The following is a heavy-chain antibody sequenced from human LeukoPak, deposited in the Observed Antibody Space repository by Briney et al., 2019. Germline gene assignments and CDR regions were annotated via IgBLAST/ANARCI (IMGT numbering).Heavy chain of an antibody. CDR2: IYYSGST. CDR3: ARQPSSWLTSFDS. Sequence: PSETLSLTCTVSGGSLSSYFWSWIRQPPGKGLEWIAYIYYSGSTNYNPSLKSRVTISVDTSKNQFSLKLSSVTAADTAVYYCARQPSSWLTSFDSWGQGTLVTVSS. J-gene: IGHJ4*02. CDR1: GGSLSSYF. D-gene: IGHD6-13*01. V-gene: IGHV4-59*01.